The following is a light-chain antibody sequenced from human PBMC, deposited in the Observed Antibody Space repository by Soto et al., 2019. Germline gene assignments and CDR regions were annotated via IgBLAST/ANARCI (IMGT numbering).Light chain of an antibody. CDR1: SSNIGNKP. V-gene: IGLV1-36*01. J-gene: IGLJ2*01. CDR3: ATCDDSLNTVL. CDR2: YDD. Sequence: QSVLTQPPSVSGAPRQRVTISCSGSSSNIGNKPVNWYQQLPGQAPKLLIYYDDLKPSGVSDRFYGSKSGTSASLTISGLQSEDEAHYYCATCDDSLNTVLFGGGTKLTVL.